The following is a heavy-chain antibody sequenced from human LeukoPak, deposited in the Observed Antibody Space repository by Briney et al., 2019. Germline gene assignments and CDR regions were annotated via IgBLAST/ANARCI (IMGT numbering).Heavy chain of an antibody. V-gene: IGHV3-7*01. CDR3: ARTLYSNYGYMDV. CDR2: IKQDGSEK. Sequence: GGSLRLSCAASGFTLSNYWMSWVRQAPGKGLEWVANIKQDGSEKYYVDSVKGRFTISRDNAKNSLYLQMNSLRAEDTAVYYCARTLYSNYGYMDVWGKGTTVTVSS. D-gene: IGHD4-11*01. CDR1: GFTLSNYW. J-gene: IGHJ6*03.